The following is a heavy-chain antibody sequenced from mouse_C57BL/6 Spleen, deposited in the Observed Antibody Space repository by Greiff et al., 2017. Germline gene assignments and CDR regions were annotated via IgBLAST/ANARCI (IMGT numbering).Heavy chain of an antibody. V-gene: IGHV1-54*01. Sequence: VQLQQSGAELVRPGTSVKVSCKASGYAFTNYLIEWVKQRPGQGLEWIGVINPGSGGTNYKEKFKGTATLTADKSSSTAYMQISSLTSEDSAVYFCAREDDEFAYWGQGTLVTVSA. CDR3: AREDDEFAY. D-gene: IGHD2-12*01. CDR2: INPGSGGT. J-gene: IGHJ3*01. CDR1: GYAFTNYL.